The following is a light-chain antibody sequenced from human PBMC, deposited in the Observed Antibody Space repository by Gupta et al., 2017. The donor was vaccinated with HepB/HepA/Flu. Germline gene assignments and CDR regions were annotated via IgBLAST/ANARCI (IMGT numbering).Light chain of an antibody. CDR3: MQSLQTPRT. Sequence: IPISQYAASLSAAVGYRLTITCRASQHIDSFLYWYQQKPGKAPELLIYAAFTLHRGAGSRFRVSGSGSGTDFTLTISRLQAEDVAIYYCMQSLQTPRTFGQGTKVEIK. J-gene: IGKJ1*01. CDR1: QHIDSF. V-gene: IGKV1-39*01. CDR2: AAF.